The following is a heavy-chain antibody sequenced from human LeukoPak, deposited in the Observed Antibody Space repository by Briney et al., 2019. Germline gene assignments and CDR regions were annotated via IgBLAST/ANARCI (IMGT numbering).Heavy chain of an antibody. CDR3: AIGSYCSGGSCYPLFDY. Sequence: GGSLRLSCGASGFTVKNNYMNWVRQAPGKGLEWASGIYGDGSTYYADFVKGRFTISRDSSKNTLYLQMNSLRAEDTAVYYCAIGSYCSGGSCYPLFDYWGRGTLVTVSS. CDR1: GFTVKNNY. V-gene: IGHV3-53*01. D-gene: IGHD2-15*01. CDR2: IYGDGST. J-gene: IGHJ4*02.